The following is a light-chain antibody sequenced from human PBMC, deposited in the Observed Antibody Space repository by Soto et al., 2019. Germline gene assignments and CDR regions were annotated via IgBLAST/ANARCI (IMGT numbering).Light chain of an antibody. CDR2: ASS. V-gene: IGKV1-39*01. Sequence: DIQITQSPSSLAGSVGDRFTLTCRASQSISSYLNWYQQKPGKAPKLLIYASSSLQSGVPSRCSGSGSGTYFTLSISSLQPGDFATYYCQQSYSNHLTFGGWPKVDIK. CDR3: QQSYSNHLT. J-gene: IGKJ4*01. CDR1: QSISSY.